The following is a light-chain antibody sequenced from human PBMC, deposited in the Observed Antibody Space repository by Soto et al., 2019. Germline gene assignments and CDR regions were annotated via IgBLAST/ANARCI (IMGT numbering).Light chain of an antibody. CDR3: QQCGSSPGFT. CDR2: AAS. J-gene: IGKJ3*01. Sequence: EIVLTQSPGTLSLSPGERATLSCRASQSINNRYLAWYQQKPGQAPRLHIYAASSRATGIPDRFSGSGSGTDFTLTISRLEPEDFAVYYCQQCGSSPGFTFGPGTKVDIK. CDR1: QSINNRY. V-gene: IGKV3-20*01.